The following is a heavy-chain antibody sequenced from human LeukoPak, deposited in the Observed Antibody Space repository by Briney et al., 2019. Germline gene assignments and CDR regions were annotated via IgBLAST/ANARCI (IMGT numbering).Heavy chain of an antibody. CDR3: ARHYSYTYPFDY. D-gene: IGHD5-18*01. V-gene: IGHV4-4*07. J-gene: IGHJ4*02. CDR2: IHTSGTT. CDR1: GDSMRSFY. Sequence: SETLSLTCTVSGDSMRSFYWSFIRQPAGKGLEWIGRIHTSGTTWYNASLKSRVAMSVDTSKNQFSLRLTSVTAADTAVYYCARHYSYTYPFDYWGQGTLVTVSS.